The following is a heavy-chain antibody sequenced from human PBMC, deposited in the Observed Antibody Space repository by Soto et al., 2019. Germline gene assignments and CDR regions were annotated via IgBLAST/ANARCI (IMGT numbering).Heavy chain of an antibody. Sequence: SETLSLTCAFYGGSFSGYYWIWIRQPPGKGLEWIGEINHSGSPNYNPSLKSRVTISVDTSKNQFSLKLSSVTAADTAVYHCARGRWELRFDHWGQGTLVTAS. CDR3: ARGRWELRFDH. J-gene: IGHJ4*02. V-gene: IGHV4-34*01. D-gene: IGHD2-15*01. CDR1: GGSFSGYY. CDR2: INHSGSP.